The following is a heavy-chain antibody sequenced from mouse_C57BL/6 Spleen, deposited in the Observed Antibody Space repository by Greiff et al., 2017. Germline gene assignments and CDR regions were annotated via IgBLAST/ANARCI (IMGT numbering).Heavy chain of an antibody. CDR3: ARGDSSYVGFAY. V-gene: IGHV3-1*01. D-gene: IGHD1-1*01. CDR2: ISYSGST. CDR1: GYSITSGYD. Sequence: EVKVEESGPGMVKPSQSLSLTCTVIGYSITSGYDWHWIRHFPGNKLEWMGYISYSGSTNYNPSLKSRISITHDTSKNHFFLKLNSVTTENTATYYCARGDSSYVGFAYWGQGTLVTVSA. J-gene: IGHJ3*01.